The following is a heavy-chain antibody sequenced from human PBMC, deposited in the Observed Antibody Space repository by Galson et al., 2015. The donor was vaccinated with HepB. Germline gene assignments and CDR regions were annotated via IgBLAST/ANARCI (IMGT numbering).Heavy chain of an antibody. CDR1: GFTFSSYG. Sequence: SLRLSCAASGFTFSSYGMHWVRQAPGKGLEWVAFIRYDGSNKYYADSVKGRFTISRDNSKNTLYLQMNSLRAEDTAVYYCAKDQAAYYYDSSGLDYWGQGTLVTVSS. V-gene: IGHV3-30*02. CDR2: IRYDGSNK. J-gene: IGHJ4*02. D-gene: IGHD3-22*01. CDR3: AKDQAAYYYDSSGLDY.